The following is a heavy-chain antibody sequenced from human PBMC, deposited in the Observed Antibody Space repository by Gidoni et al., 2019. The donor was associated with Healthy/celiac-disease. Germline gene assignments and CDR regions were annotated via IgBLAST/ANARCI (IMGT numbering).Heavy chain of an antibody. CDR1: GFTFSSYS. V-gene: IGHV3-21*01. D-gene: IGHD6-19*01. J-gene: IGHJ4*02. CDR2: ISSSSSYI. Sequence: EVQLVESGGGLVKPGGSLRLSCAASGFTFSSYSMNWVRQAPGKGLEWVSSISSSSSYIYYADSVKGRFTISRDNAKNSLYLQMNSLRAEDTAVYYCARAGYSSGWVFDYWGQGTLVTVSS. CDR3: ARAGYSSGWVFDY.